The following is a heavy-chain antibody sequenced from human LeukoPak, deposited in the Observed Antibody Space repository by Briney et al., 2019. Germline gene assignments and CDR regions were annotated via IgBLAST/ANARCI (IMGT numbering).Heavy chain of an antibody. Sequence: ASVKVSCKASGYTFTCHYMHWVRQAPGQGLEWTGWINPNSGGTNYAQKFQGRVTMTRDTSISTAYMELSRLRSDDTAVYYCARDRVTMVRGVIGGNDYWGQGTLVTVSS. CDR1: GYTFTCHY. D-gene: IGHD3-10*01. J-gene: IGHJ4*02. V-gene: IGHV1-2*02. CDR3: ARDRVTMVRGVIGGNDY. CDR2: INPNSGGT.